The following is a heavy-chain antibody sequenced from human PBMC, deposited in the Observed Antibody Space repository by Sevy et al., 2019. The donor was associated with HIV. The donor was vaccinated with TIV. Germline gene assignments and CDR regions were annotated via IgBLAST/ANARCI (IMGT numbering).Heavy chain of an antibody. V-gene: IGHV3-21*01. CDR1: GFTFSSYS. CDR3: ARGSGLVTVAGTY. CDR2: ISSSSSYI. Sequence: GGSLRLSCAASGFTFSSYSMNWVRQAPGKGLEWVSSISSSSSYIYYADPVKGRFTISRDNAKNSLYLQMNSLRAEDTAVYYCARGSGLVTVAGTYWGQGTLVTVSS. D-gene: IGHD6-19*01. J-gene: IGHJ4*02.